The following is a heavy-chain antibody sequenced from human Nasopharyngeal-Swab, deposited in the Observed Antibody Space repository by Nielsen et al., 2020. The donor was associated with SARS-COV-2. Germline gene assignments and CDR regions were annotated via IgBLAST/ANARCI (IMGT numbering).Heavy chain of an antibody. J-gene: IGHJ4*02. CDR3: ATEPPTTIGARPDY. Sequence: GGSLRLSCAASGFTFSDYGMNWVRQAPGKGLEWVSYIARDGSTIYYADSVKGRFTISRDNAKNSLYLQMNSLRAEDTAVYYCATEPPTTIGARPDYWGQGTLVTVSS. CDR2: IARDGSTI. CDR1: GFTFSDYG. D-gene: IGHD6-6*01. V-gene: IGHV3-48*03.